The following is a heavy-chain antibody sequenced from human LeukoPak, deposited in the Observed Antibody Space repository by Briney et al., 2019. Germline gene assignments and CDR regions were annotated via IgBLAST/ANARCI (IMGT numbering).Heavy chain of an antibody. D-gene: IGHD3-10*01. Sequence: GGSLRLSCAASGFTFSSYAMHWVRQAPGKGLEWVAVISYDGSNKYYADSVKGRFTISRDNSKSTLYLQMNSLRAEDTAVYYCARDSLGDPTYYFDCWGQGTLVTVSS. CDR2: ISYDGSNK. J-gene: IGHJ4*02. V-gene: IGHV3-30*04. CDR3: ARDSLGDPTYYFDC. CDR1: GFTFSSYA.